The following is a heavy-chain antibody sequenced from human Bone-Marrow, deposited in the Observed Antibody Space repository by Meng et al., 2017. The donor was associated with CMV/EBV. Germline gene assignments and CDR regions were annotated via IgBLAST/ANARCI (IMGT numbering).Heavy chain of an antibody. Sequence: GGSLRLSCAASGFTLSSYGMHWVRQAPGKGLEWMAFIRYDGGNKQYADSVKGRFTIARDNSKNTLYLEMNSLRAEDTAVYYCAKRYSSSWYSAFDIWGQGTMVTVSS. J-gene: IGHJ3*02. CDR2: IRYDGGNK. CDR1: GFTLSSYG. CDR3: AKRYSSSWYSAFDI. D-gene: IGHD6-13*01. V-gene: IGHV3-30*02.